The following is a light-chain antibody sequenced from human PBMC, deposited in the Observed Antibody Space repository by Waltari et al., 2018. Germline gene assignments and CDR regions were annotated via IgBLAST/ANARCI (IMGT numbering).Light chain of an antibody. Sequence: NFMLTQPHSVSESPGKTVTISCTRSSGSIARNYVKWYQQRPGSAPTTVIYEDNQRPSGVPDRFSGSIDSSSNSASLTISGLKTEDEADYYCQSYDSSNHGVFGGGTKLTVL. CDR1: SGSIARNY. J-gene: IGLJ3*02. CDR2: EDN. CDR3: QSYDSSNHGV. V-gene: IGLV6-57*03.